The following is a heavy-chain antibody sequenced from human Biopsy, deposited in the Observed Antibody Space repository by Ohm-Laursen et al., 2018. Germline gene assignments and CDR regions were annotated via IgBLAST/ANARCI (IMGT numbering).Heavy chain of an antibody. Sequence: TLSLTCVVDGGSFSGYDWTWIRQPPGKGLEWVGEFSHTGTPIYNPSLKSRLTISVDKSKNHFSLRLTSVTAADTATYFCARGPYGDNAGAFDVWGQGTVVTVSS. D-gene: IGHD4/OR15-4a*01. CDR3: ARGPYGDNAGAFDV. V-gene: IGHV4-34*01. CDR1: GGSFSGYD. CDR2: FSHTGTP. J-gene: IGHJ3*01.